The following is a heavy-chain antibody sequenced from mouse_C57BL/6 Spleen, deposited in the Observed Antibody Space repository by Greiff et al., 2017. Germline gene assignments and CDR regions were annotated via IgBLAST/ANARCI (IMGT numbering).Heavy chain of an antibody. J-gene: IGHJ2*01. D-gene: IGHD1-1*01. CDR1: GYTFTSYW. Sequence: QVQLQQPGAELERPGSSVKLSCKASGYTFTSYWMHWVKQRPIQGLEWIGNIDPSDSETHYNQKFKDKATLTVDKSSSTAYMQLSSLTSEDSAVYYCAVPIIYYCGSSSYWGQGTTLTVSS. CDR3: AVPIIYYCGSSSY. CDR2: IDPSDSET. V-gene: IGHV1-52*01.